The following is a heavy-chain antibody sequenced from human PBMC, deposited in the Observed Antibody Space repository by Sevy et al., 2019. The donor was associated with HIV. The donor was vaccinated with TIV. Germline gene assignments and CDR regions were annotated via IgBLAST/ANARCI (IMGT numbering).Heavy chain of an antibody. CDR1: GYTFTYYY. D-gene: IGHD1-1*01. CDR3: ARQVENWFDP. J-gene: IGHJ5*02. V-gene: IGHV1-2*02. Sequence: GASVKVSCETSGYTFTYYYIHWVRQAPGQGLEWMGWINPSSGGTQYAQKFQGRVSVTSDTSRRTSYMELRRLRSDDTALYYCARQVENWFDPWGQGTPVTVS. CDR2: INPSSGGT.